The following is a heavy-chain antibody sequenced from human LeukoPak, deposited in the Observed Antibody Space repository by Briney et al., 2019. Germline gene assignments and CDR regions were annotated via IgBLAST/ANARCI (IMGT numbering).Heavy chain of an antibody. Sequence: SETLSLTCTVSGGSISSHYWSWIRHPAGKRLEWLGRIWTTGSTAYNPSYKSRLTMSMDKSNNQFSLKLTSITAADTAVYYCARVRAHANFVGSFDLWGRGALVTVSS. J-gene: IGHJ2*01. CDR1: GGSISSHY. V-gene: IGHV4-4*07. D-gene: IGHD1-26*01. CDR2: IWTTGST. CDR3: ARVRAHANFVGSFDL.